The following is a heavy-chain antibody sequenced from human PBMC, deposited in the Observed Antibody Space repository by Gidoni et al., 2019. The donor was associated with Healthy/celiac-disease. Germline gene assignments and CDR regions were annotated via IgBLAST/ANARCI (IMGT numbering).Heavy chain of an antibody. Sequence: QVQLVQSGAEVKKPGSSVKVSCKASGGPFSSYAISWVRQAPGQGLEWMGGIIPIFGTANYAQKFQGRVTITADKSTSTAYMELSSLRSEDTAVYYCARESLKRGPAAMLYYYYYMDVWGKGTTVTVSS. CDR1: GGPFSSYA. CDR2: IIPIFGTA. D-gene: IGHD2-2*01. V-gene: IGHV1-69*06. CDR3: ARESLKRGPAAMLYYYYYMDV. J-gene: IGHJ6*03.